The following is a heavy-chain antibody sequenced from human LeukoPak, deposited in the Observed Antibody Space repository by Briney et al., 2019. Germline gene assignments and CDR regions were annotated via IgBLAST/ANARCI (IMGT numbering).Heavy chain of an antibody. CDR1: GGSIISSRYY. Sequence: PSETLSLTCTVSGGSIISSRYYWGWIRQPPGKGLEWIGSIYYSGITYYNPSLKSRVTISVDTSKNQFSLKLSSMTAADTAVYYCARRGLVVAATWGQGTLVTVSS. D-gene: IGHD2-15*01. J-gene: IGHJ5*02. V-gene: IGHV4-39*01. CDR2: IYYSGIT. CDR3: ARRGLVVAAT.